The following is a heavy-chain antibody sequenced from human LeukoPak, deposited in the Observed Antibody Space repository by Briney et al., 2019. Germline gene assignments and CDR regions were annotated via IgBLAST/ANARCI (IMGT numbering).Heavy chain of an antibody. CDR1: GYTFTGYY. D-gene: IGHD3-22*01. CDR3: ARAIYDSSGYYYGS. Sequence: ASVKVSCKASGYTFTGYYMHWVRQAPGQGLEWMGWINPNSGGINYAQKFQGRVTMTRDTSISTAYMELSRLRSDDTAVYYCARAIYDSSGYYYGSWGQGTLVTVS. CDR2: INPNSGGI. V-gene: IGHV1-2*02. J-gene: IGHJ5*02.